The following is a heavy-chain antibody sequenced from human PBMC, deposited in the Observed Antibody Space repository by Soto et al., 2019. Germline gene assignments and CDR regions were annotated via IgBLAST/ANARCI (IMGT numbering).Heavy chain of an antibody. D-gene: IGHD1-26*01. V-gene: IGHV4-59*01. CDR1: GGSISSYY. CDR3: AREIVGAGGGWFDP. J-gene: IGHJ5*02. CDR2: IYYSGST. Sequence: QVQLQESGPGLVKPSETLSLTCTVSGGSISSYYWSWIRQPPGKGLEWIGYIYYSGSTNYNPSLKSRVTISVDTSKNQFSLKLSSVTAADTAVYYCAREIVGAGGGWFDPWGQGTLVTVSS.